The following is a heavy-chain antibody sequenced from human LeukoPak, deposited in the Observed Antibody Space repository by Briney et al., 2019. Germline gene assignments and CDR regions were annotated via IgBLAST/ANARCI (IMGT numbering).Heavy chain of an antibody. D-gene: IGHD3-9*01. CDR1: GFTFSSYS. Sequence: GGSLRLSCAASGFTFSSYSMNWVRQAPGKGLEWVSSISSSSSYIYYADSVKGRFTISRDNAKNSLYLQMNSLRAEDTAVYCCASSGYFDWLYHLGFHRDYRGQGTLVAVSS. CDR2: ISSSSSYI. J-gene: IGHJ4*02. CDR3: ASSGYFDWLYHLGFHRDY. V-gene: IGHV3-21*01.